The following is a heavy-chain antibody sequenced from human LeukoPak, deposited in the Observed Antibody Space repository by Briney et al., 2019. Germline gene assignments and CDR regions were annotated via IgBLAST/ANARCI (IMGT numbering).Heavy chain of an antibody. Sequence: PVESLRLSCAASGFTFSTYWMHWVRQAPGKGLVSVSRLSPDGSSSIYADSVKGRFTVSRDNAKNTLYLQMNSLRAEDTAVYYCTRSPSLGGNYWGFDYWGQGTLVTVS. D-gene: IGHD1-26*01. J-gene: IGHJ4*02. CDR1: GFTFSTYW. CDR3: TRSPSLGGNYWGFDY. V-gene: IGHV3-74*01. CDR2: LSPDGSSS.